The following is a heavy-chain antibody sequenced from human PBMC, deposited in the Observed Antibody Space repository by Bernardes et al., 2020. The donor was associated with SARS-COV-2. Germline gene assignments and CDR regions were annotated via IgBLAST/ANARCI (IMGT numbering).Heavy chain of an antibody. J-gene: IGHJ3*02. CDR3: ASPMIPGTFDI. D-gene: IGHD3-22*01. V-gene: IGHV5-51*01. CDR2: IYPVDSDT. Sequence: GGSLKIPCKGSGYPSTNYWIAWVRQMPGKGLEWRGIIYPVDSDTRYSRSFQGQVTISADKSITTAYLQWSSLKASDTAMYYCASPMIPGTFDIWGQGTMVTVSS. CDR1: GYPSTNYW.